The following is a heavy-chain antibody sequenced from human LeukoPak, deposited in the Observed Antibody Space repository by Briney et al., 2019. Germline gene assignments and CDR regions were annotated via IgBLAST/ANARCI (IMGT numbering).Heavy chain of an antibody. Sequence: GASVKVSCKASGYTFTSYGISWVRQAPGQGLEWMGWISAYNGNTNYAQKLQGRVTMTTDTSTSTAYMELRSLRSDDTAVYYCARDGVVVVAAEMGFDPWGQGTLVTVSS. CDR1: GYTFTSYG. CDR2: ISAYNGNT. V-gene: IGHV1-18*01. CDR3: ARDGVVVVAAEMGFDP. D-gene: IGHD2-15*01. J-gene: IGHJ5*02.